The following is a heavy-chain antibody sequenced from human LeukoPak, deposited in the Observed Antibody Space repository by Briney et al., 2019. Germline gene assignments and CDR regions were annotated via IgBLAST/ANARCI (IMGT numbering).Heavy chain of an antibody. CDR1: GFTFSRYP. V-gene: IGHV3-48*01. Sequence: PGGSLRLSCAASGFTFSRYPMHWVRQAPGKGLEWVSYISSSSSTIYYADSVKGRFTISRDNAKNSLYLQMNSLRAEDTAVYYCARDPGTVIAYSFEYWGQGTLVTVSS. D-gene: IGHD4-17*01. CDR3: ARDPGTVIAYSFEY. CDR2: ISSSSSTI. J-gene: IGHJ4*02.